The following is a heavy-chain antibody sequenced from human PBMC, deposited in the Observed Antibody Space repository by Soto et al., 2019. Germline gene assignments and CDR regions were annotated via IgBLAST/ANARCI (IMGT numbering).Heavy chain of an antibody. CDR1: GCSISSGGYY. J-gene: IGHJ5*02. D-gene: IGHD2-15*01. CDR3: ARGYCSGGSCYPIWFDP. CDR2: IYYSGSN. Sequence: NPSETLSLTCTVSGCSISSGGYYWSWIRQHPGKGLEWIGYIYYSGSNYYNPSLKSRVTISVDTSKNQFSLKLSSVTAADTAVYYCARGYCSGGSCYPIWFDPWGQRTLVTVSS. V-gene: IGHV4-31*03.